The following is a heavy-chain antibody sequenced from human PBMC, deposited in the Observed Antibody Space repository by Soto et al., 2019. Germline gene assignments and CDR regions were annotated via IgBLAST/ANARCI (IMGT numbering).Heavy chain of an antibody. CDR2: ISGSGGST. CDR1: GFTFSSYA. V-gene: IGHV3-23*01. J-gene: IGHJ4*02. Sequence: PGGSLRLTCAASGFTFSSYAMSWVRQAPGKGLEWVSAISGSGGSTYYADSVKGRFTISRDNSKNTLYLQMNSLRDEDTAVYYCARAPLAARPYYFDYWGQGTLVTVSS. CDR3: ARAPLAARPYYFDY. D-gene: IGHD6-6*01.